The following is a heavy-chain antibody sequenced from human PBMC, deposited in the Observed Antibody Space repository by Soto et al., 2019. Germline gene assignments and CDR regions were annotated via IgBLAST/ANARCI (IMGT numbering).Heavy chain of an antibody. CDR1: GGSISSGGDY. V-gene: IGHV4-31*02. J-gene: IGHJ3*02. CDR3: ARTTVVTHDAFDI. D-gene: IGHD4-17*01. Sequence: LCGGSISSGGDYWSWIRQHPGKGLEWIGYIYYSGSTYYNPSLKSRVTISVDTSKNQFSLKLSSVTAADTAVYYCARTTVVTHDAFDIWGQGTMVTVSS. CDR2: IYYSGST.